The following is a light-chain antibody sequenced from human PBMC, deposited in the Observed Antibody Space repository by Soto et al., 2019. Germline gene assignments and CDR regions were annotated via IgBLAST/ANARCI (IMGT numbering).Light chain of an antibody. Sequence: EIVLTQSPGTLSLSPGERATLSCRASQSVSSSYLAWYQQKPGQAPRLLIYGASSRATGIPDRFSGSGSGTDFILTISRMEPEDFAVYLCKQSGCPLSTFGPLTNVVI. CDR3: KQSGCPLST. CDR1: QSVSSSY. CDR2: GAS. V-gene: IGKV3-20*01. J-gene: IGKJ3*01.